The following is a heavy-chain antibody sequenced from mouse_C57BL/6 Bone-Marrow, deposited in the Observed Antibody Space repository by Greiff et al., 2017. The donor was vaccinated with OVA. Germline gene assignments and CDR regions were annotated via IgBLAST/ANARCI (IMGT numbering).Heavy chain of an antibody. CDR1: GYTFTSYG. V-gene: IGHV1-81*01. J-gene: IGHJ2*01. D-gene: IGHD1-1*01. CDR2: IYPRSGNT. Sequence: VKLQESGAELARPGASVKLSCKASGYTFTSYGISWVKQRTGQGLEWIGEIYPRSGNTYYNEKFKGKATLTADKSSSTAYMELRSLTSEDSAVYCCARWNYYYGSSYSYWGQGTTLTVSS. CDR3: ARWNYYYGSSYSY.